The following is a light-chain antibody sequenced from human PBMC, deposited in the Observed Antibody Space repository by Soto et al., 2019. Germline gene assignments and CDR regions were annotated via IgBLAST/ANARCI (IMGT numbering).Light chain of an antibody. CDR3: LQHKSYPLT. V-gene: IGKV1-17*03. Sequence: DIQMTQSPSAMSASVGDRVTITCRASQDISSYLAWFQQKPGKVPKRLIYAASSLQSGGPARFSGSGSRTEFTLTISSLQPEDFATYYCLQHKSYPLTFGGGTKVEIK. CDR2: AAS. J-gene: IGKJ4*01. CDR1: QDISSY.